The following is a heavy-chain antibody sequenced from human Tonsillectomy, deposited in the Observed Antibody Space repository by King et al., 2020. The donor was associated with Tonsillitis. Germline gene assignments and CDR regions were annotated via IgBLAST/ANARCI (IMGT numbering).Heavy chain of an antibody. CDR3: AKDLTGGDNSYYYMDV. CDR1: GFSFSTSG. V-gene: IGHV3-30*18. J-gene: IGHJ6*03. Sequence: QLVQTGGGVVQPGRSLRLSCAASGFSFSTSGMHWVRQAPGKGLEWVALISYDGSTKYYGDSVKGRFTISRDNFKNTLYLEMTSLKAEETAVYYCAKDLTGGDNSYYYMDVWGQGTTVTVSS. D-gene: IGHD7-27*01. CDR2: ISYDGSTK.